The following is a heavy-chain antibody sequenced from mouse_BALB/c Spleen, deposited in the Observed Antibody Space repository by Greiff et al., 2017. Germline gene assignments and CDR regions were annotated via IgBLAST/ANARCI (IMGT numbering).Heavy chain of an antibody. CDR3: AREGNYVYAMDY. CDR1: GFNIKDTY. J-gene: IGHJ4*01. Sequence: VQLQQSGAELVKPGASVKLSCTASGFNIKDTYMHWVKQRPEQGLEWIGRIDPANGNTKYDPKFQGKATLTVDTSSSTAYMQLSSLASEDSALYYCAREGNYVYAMDYWGQGTSVTVSS. CDR2: IDPANGNT. V-gene: IGHV14-3*02. D-gene: IGHD2-1*01.